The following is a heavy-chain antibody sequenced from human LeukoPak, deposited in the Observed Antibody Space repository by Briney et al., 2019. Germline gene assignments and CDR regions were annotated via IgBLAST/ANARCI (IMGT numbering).Heavy chain of an antibody. J-gene: IGHJ3*02. CDR2: IIPIFGTA. Sequence: ASVNVSCKASGGTFSSYAISWVRQAPGQGLEWMGGIIPIFGTANYAQKFQGRVTITADESTSTAYMEPSSLRSEETAVYYCARIVVVIPPDAFDIWGQGTMVTVSS. D-gene: IGHD3-22*01. CDR3: ARIVVVIPPDAFDI. CDR1: GGTFSSYA. V-gene: IGHV1-69*01.